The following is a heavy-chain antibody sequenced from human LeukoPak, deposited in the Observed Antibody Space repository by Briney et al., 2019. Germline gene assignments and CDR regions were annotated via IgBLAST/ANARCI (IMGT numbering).Heavy chain of an antibody. CDR2: INTDGTVT. D-gene: IGHD6-19*01. CDR3: ATKQWLAPPPDS. Sequence: GGSPRLSCAASGFTFSKYWMLWVRQAPGKGLESVSRINTDGTVTTYADSVKGRFAVSRDNADNTMFLQMNSVRDEDTAVYYCATKQWLAPPPDSWGQGTPVTVSS. CDR1: GFTFSKYW. J-gene: IGHJ4*02. V-gene: IGHV3-74*01.